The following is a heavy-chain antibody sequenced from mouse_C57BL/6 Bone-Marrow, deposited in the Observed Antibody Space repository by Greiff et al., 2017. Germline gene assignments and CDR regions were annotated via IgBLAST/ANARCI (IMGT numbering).Heavy chain of an antibody. V-gene: IGHV1-63*01. J-gene: IGHJ3*01. CDR2: IYPGGGYT. Sequence: VQLQESGAELVRPGTSVKMSCKASGYTFTNYWIGWAKQRPGHGLEWIGDIYPGGGYTNYNEKFKGKATLTADKSSSTAYMQFSSLTYEDSAIYYCAREDDGYLPFAYWGQGTLVTVSA. CDR1: GYTFTNYW. CDR3: AREDDGYLPFAY. D-gene: IGHD2-3*01.